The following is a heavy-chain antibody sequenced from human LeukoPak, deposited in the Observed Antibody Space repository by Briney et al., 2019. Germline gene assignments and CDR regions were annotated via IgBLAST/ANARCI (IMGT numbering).Heavy chain of an antibody. D-gene: IGHD2-8*01. CDR2: ISYDGSNK. CDR1: GFTFSSYA. CDR3: ARALLVVPGYFDY. Sequence: GGSLRLSCAASGFTFSSYAMHWVRQAPGKGLEWVAVISYDGSNKYYADSVKGRFTISRDNSKNTLYLQMNSLRAEDTAVYYCARALLVVPGYFDYWGQGTLVTVSS. J-gene: IGHJ4*02. V-gene: IGHV3-30*04.